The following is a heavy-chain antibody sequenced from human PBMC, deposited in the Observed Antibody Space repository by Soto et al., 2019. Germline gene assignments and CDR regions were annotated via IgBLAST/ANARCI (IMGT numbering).Heavy chain of an antibody. D-gene: IGHD3-16*01. CDR3: AKDRRAGGNSAFYFDF. J-gene: IGHJ4*02. Sequence: GGCTELARAACRDRVRISAMTWSRQAPGKGLEWVSLISPTGGGTYYADSVKGRFTISRDNSHNTLYLQVHSLTAEDTAVYYCAKDRRAGGNSAFYFDFWGQGAQVTVSS. CDR1: RDRVRISA. V-gene: IGHV3-23*01. CDR2: ISPTGGGT.